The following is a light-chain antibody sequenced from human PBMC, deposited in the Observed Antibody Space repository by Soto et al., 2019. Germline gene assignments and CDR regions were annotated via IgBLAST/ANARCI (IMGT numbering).Light chain of an antibody. Sequence: DIQMTQSPSTLSASIGDRVTITCRASQNIRNWLAWYQQKPGKAPKLLIYDVSSLESGVPPRFSGSGSGTDFTLTISGLQPDDFATYYCQQYDSYWKFGQGTKVDIK. J-gene: IGKJ1*01. CDR3: QQYDSYWK. CDR2: DVS. CDR1: QNIRNW. V-gene: IGKV1-5*01.